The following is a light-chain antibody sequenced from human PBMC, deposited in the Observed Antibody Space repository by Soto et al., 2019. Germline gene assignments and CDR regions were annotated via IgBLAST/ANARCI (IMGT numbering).Light chain of an antibody. CDR3: AAWDDSLNGVV. CDR1: YSNIGSNA. CDR2: ANN. Sequence: QAVVTQAPSMSGTPGQTVIISCSGSYSNIGSNAVAWYRQVPGSAPKLLIYANNQRPSGVPDRFSGSKSGASASLAIRSLQSEDETDFYCAAWDDSLNGVVFGGGTKLTVL. V-gene: IGLV1-44*01. J-gene: IGLJ3*02.